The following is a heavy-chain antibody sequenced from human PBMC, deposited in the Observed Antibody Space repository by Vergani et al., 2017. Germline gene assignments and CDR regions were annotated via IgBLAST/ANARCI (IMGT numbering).Heavy chain of an antibody. CDR3: ARGXGTGMIVPTDPRPGYYYYMDV. V-gene: IGHV1-69*01. CDR2: IIPIFGTA. D-gene: IGHD3-22*01. Sequence: QVQLVQSGAEVKKPGASVKVSCKASGGTFSSYAISWVRQAPGQGLEWMGGIIPIFGTANYAQKFQGRVTITADESTITAYMELSSLRSEDTAVYYCARGXGTGMIVPTDPRPGYYYYMDVWGKGTTVTVSS. CDR1: GGTFSSYA. J-gene: IGHJ6*03.